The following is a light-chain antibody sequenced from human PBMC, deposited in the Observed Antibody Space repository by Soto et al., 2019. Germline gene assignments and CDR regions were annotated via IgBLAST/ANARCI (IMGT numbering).Light chain of an antibody. CDR3: AAWDDSLNGYV. CDR2: SND. V-gene: IGLV1-44*01. Sequence: QSVLTQLPSASGTPGQRLTISCSGSRSNIGSNTVSWYQQLPGTAPKLLIYSNDQRPSGVPDRVSGSKSGTSASLAISGLQSDDEADYYCAAWDDSLNGYVFGTGTKVTVL. CDR1: RSNIGSNT. J-gene: IGLJ1*01.